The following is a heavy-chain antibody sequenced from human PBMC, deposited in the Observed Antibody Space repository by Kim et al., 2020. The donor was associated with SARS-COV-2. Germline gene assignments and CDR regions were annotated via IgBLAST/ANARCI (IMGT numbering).Heavy chain of an antibody. J-gene: IGHJ4*02. CDR2: ISYDESNK. V-gene: IGHV3-33*05. CDR3: ARDWGGYTGYVDY. Sequence: GGSLRLSCAASGFTFSSHGMHWVRQAPGKGLEWVAVISYDESNKYYADSVKGRFSISRDISKNTLMLQMNSLRAEDTAIYYCARDWGGYTGYVDYLGQGTLDTVSA. CDR1: GFTFSSHG. D-gene: IGHD5-12*01.